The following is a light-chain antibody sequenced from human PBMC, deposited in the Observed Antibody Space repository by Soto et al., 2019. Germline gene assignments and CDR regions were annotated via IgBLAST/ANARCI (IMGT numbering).Light chain of an antibody. CDR2: DVS. V-gene: IGLV2-14*01. CDR3: SSYTSSSTLK. Sequence: QSALTQPASVSGSPGQSITISCTGTSSDVGGYNYVSWYQQHPGKAPKLMIYDVSNRPSGVSNRFSGSKSRNTASLTISGLQAEDEADYYCSSYTSSSTLKVGGGTKVTVL. J-gene: IGLJ2*01. CDR1: SSDVGGYNY.